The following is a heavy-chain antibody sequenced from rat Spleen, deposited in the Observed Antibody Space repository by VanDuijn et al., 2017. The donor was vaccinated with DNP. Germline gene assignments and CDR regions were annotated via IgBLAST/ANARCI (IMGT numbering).Heavy chain of an antibody. CDR1: GYSITTNY. CDR2: ISYSGST. Sequence: EVQLQESGPGLVKPSQSLSLTCSVTGYSITTNYWGWIRKFPGNKMEWMGYISYSGSTSYNPSLKSRISITRDTSKNQFLLQVNSVTTEDTATYYCARGLNYGGYKYYYWYFDFWGPGTMVTVSS. CDR3: ARGLNYGGYKYYYWYFDF. V-gene: IGHV3-1*01. J-gene: IGHJ1*01. D-gene: IGHD1-11*01.